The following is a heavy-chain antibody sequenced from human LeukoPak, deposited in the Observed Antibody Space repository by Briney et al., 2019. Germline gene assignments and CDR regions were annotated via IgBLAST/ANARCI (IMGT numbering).Heavy chain of an antibody. CDR1: GYSISSGYY. CDR2: IYHSGST. CDR3: ARHKAPPYYYDSSGYYHPSNWFDP. V-gene: IGHV4-38-2*01. D-gene: IGHD3-22*01. J-gene: IGHJ5*02. Sequence: SETLSLTCAVSGYSISSGYYWGWIRQPPGKGLEWIGSIYHSGSTYYNPSLKSRVTISVDTSKNQFSLKLSSVTAADTAVYYCARHKAPPYYYDSSGYYHPSNWFDPWGPGTLVTVSS.